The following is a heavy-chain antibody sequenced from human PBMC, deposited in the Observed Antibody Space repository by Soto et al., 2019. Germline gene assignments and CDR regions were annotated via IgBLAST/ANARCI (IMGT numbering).Heavy chain of an antibody. CDR2: IYHSGST. Sequence: QLQLQESGSGLVKPSQTLSLTCAVSGGSISSGGYSWSWIRQPPGKGLEWTGYIYHSGSTYYNPSLISRVTISVDRSNNPFSPTLSSATAPATAVYYCARVGGLGAVVPDYWGQGTLVTVSS. D-gene: IGHD1-26*01. V-gene: IGHV4-30-2*01. J-gene: IGHJ4*02. CDR1: GGSISSGGYS. CDR3: ARVGGLGAVVPDY.